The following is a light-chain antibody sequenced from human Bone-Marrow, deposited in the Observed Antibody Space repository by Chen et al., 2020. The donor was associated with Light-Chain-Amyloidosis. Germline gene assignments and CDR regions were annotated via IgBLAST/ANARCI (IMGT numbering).Light chain of an antibody. V-gene: IGLV3-25*03. CDR3: QSADSSGTYEVI. Sequence: SYELTHPPPLSASPGQTARITCSGDDLPTKYAYWYQQKPGQAPVLVIHRDTERPSGISERFSGSSSGTTATLTISGVQAEDEADYHCQSADSSGTYEVIFGGGTKLTVL. CDR2: RDT. J-gene: IGLJ2*01. CDR1: DLPTKY.